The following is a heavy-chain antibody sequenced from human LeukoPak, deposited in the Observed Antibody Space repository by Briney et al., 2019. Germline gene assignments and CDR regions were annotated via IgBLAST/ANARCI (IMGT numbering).Heavy chain of an antibody. CDR1: GYTLTDVS. CDR2: FEPEDGET. J-gene: IGHJ5*02. Sequence: GASVKVSSKVSGYTLTDVSMHWEGQAPGEGPEWRGGFEPEDGETIYAQKFQGRVTMTEDTSTDTAYMELSSLRSEDTAVYYCATLGFGNHAGWFDPWGQGTLVTVSS. CDR3: ATLGFGNHAGWFDP. V-gene: IGHV1-24*01. D-gene: IGHD3-10*01.